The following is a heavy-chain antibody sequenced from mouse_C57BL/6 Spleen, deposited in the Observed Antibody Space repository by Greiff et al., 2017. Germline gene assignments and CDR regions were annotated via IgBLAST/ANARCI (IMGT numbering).Heavy chain of an antibody. D-gene: IGHD1-1*01. CDR3: ARYYPFAY. V-gene: IGHV1-50*01. Sequence: VQLQQSGAELVKPGASVKLSCKASGYTFTSYWMQWVKQRPGQGLEWIGEIDPSDSYTNYNQKFKGKATLTVDTSSSTAYMQLSSLTSEDSAVYYCARYYPFAYWGQGTLVTVSA. CDR1: GYTFTSYW. CDR2: IDPSDSYT. J-gene: IGHJ3*01.